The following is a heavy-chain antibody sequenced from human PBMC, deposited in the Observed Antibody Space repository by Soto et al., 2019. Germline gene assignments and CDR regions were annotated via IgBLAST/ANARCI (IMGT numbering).Heavy chain of an antibody. CDR2: IFWDDDK. Sequence: QITLKESGPTLVKPTQTLTLTCTFSGFSLSTSGVGVGWIRQPPGKALEWLALIFWDDDKRYSPSLKSRLTITTDTSSNQVVLTVTNMDPVDTATYYCAHRSRVVSATPFDYWGQGTLVTVSS. J-gene: IGHJ4*02. V-gene: IGHV2-5*02. CDR3: AHRSRVVSATPFDY. D-gene: IGHD2-15*01. CDR1: GFSLSTSGVG.